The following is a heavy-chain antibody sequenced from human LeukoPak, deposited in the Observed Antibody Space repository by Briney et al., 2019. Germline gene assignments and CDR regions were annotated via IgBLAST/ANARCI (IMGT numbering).Heavy chain of an antibody. CDR1: GFTFSSYG. D-gene: IGHD2-2*01. CDR3: AKDLGVVVPAASY. V-gene: IGHV3-30*18. CDR2: ISYDGSNK. J-gene: IGHJ4*02. Sequence: AGGSLRLSCAASGFTFSSYGMHWVRQAPGKGLEWVAVISYDGSNKYYADSVKGRFTISRDNSKNTLYLQTNSPRAEDTAVYYCAKDLGVVVPAASYWGQGTLVTVSS.